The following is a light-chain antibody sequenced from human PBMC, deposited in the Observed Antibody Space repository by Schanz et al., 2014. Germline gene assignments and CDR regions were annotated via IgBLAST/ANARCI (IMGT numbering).Light chain of an antibody. CDR1: QGISSW. CDR3: QQRTSWPLT. V-gene: IGKV3-15*01. Sequence: MTQSPSSVSASVGDRVTITCRASQGISSWLAWYQQKPGQTPRLLIHGASTRATGIPARFSGSGSGTEFTLTISSLEPEDFAVYYCQQRTSWPLTFGGGTKVEIK. J-gene: IGKJ4*01. CDR2: GAS.